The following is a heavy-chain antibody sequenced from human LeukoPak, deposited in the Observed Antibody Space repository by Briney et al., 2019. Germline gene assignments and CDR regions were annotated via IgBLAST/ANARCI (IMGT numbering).Heavy chain of an antibody. CDR2: ISVYSGNT. J-gene: IGHJ5*02. CDR3: ARDGWSLGP. CDR1: GYTFASYG. D-gene: IGHD2-8*01. V-gene: IGHV1-18*01. Sequence: ASVKVSCKASGYTFASYGVTWARQAPGQGPEWMAWISVYSGNTEYAQKFQDRVTLTADTSTSTVYMESRSLRSDDTAVYYCARDGWSLGPWGQGTLVTVSS.